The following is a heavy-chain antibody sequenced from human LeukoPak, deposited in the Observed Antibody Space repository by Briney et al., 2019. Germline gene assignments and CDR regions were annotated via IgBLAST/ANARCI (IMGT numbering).Heavy chain of an antibody. V-gene: IGHV3-74*01. J-gene: IGHJ5*02. CDR1: GFTFRTSW. Sequence: PGGSLRLSCGASGFTFRTSWMHWVRQAPGKGLMWVSFINRDGSSTNYVDSVKGRFTISRDNAKNMVYLQMNRLSDEDTAVYYCATDREYSQEPWGQGTLVTVSS. CDR2: INRDGSST. D-gene: IGHD5-12*01. CDR3: ATDREYSQEP.